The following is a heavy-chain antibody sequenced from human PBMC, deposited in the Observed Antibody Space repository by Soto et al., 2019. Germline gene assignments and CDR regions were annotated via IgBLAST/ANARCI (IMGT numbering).Heavy chain of an antibody. CDR1: GGSISSSSYY. CDR3: ARPYYDSSGYYY. Sequence: SETLSLTCTVSGGSISSSSYYWGWIRQPPGKGLEWIGSIYYSGSTYYNPSLKSRVTISVDTSKNQFSLKLSSVTAADTAVYYCARPYYDSSGYYYWGQGTLVTVSS. CDR2: IYYSGST. D-gene: IGHD3-22*01. V-gene: IGHV4-39*01. J-gene: IGHJ4*02.